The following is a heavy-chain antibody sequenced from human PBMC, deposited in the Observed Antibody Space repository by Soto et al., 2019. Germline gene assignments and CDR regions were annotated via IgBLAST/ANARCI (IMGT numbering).Heavy chain of an antibody. Sequence: SETLSLTCAVSGGSISSGGYSWSWIRQPPGKGLEWIGYIYHSGSTYYNPSLKSRVTISVDRSKNQFSLKLSSVTAADTAVYYCASSQDDYSNYPNWFDPWGQGTLVTVSS. V-gene: IGHV4-30-2*01. CDR1: GGSISSGGYS. D-gene: IGHD4-4*01. CDR2: IYHSGST. J-gene: IGHJ5*02. CDR3: ASSQDDYSNYPNWFDP.